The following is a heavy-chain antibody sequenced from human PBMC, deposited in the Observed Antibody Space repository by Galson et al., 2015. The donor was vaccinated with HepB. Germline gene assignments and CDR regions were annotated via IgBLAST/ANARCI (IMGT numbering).Heavy chain of an antibody. CDR1: GFTFKNYW. V-gene: IGHV3-7*03. CDR3: ARASSTGSTVKHYYYGMDV. Sequence: SLRLSCAASGFTFKNYWMTWVRQAPGKGLEWVANIKQDGSEKNYVDSVKGRLSISRDNAKNSVYLQMNTLRAEDTAVYFCARASSTGSTVKHYYYGMDVWGQGTTVIVSS. J-gene: IGHJ6*02. CDR2: IKQDGSEK. D-gene: IGHD1-7*01.